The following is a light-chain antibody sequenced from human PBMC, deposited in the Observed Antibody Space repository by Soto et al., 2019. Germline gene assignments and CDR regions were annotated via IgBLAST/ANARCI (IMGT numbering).Light chain of an antibody. J-gene: IGKJ4*01. CDR1: QTVSTS. CDR2: GAS. CDR3: QQYHNWPLT. Sequence: EIVMTQSPATLSVSPGXRATLSCRASQTVSTSLAWYQQKPGQSPRLLIQGASTRATGIPARFSGSGSGTEFTLTLSSLRSEDFAVYFCQQYHNWPLTFGGETKV. V-gene: IGKV3-15*01.